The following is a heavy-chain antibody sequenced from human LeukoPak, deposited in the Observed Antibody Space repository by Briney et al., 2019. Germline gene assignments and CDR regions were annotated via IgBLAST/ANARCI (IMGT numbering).Heavy chain of an antibody. D-gene: IGHD3-22*01. CDR1: GGSISSGVYY. Sequence: SETLSLTCTVSGGSISSGVYYWSWIRQPPGKGLEWIGYIYYSGSTNYNPSLKSRVTISVDTSKNQFSLKLSSVTAADTAVYYCARESRYYDSSGYYYWYFDLWGRGTLVTVSS. V-gene: IGHV4-61*08. CDR3: ARESRYYDSSGYYYWYFDL. CDR2: IYYSGST. J-gene: IGHJ2*01.